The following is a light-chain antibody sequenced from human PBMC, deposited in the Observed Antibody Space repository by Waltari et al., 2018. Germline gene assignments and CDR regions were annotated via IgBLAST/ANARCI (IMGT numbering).Light chain of an antibody. Sequence: EIVLKQSPATLSLFPGESATLSCRARQIVTGYGYLAWNQQKPGQAPRLLIYDASNRATGIPARFSGSGSGTDFTLSISSLEPEDFASYYCQLTRSFGQGTRVEIK. CDR2: DAS. CDR3: QLTRS. J-gene: IGKJ1*01. CDR1: QIVTGYGY. V-gene: IGKV3-11*01.